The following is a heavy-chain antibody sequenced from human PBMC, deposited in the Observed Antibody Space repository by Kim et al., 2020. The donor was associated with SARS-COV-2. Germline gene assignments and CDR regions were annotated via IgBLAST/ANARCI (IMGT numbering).Heavy chain of an antibody. V-gene: IGHV3-30-3*01. CDR1: GFTFSSYP. J-gene: IGHJ5*02. CDR2: ISYDGSNK. CDR3: AREGSSGWYHP. Sequence: GGSLRLSCAASGFTFSSYPMHWVRQAPGKGLEWVAIISYDGSNKHYADFVKGRFTISRDNSKNTLFLQMNSLTPEDTAVYYCAREGSSGWYHPWGQASLV. D-gene: IGHD3-22*01.